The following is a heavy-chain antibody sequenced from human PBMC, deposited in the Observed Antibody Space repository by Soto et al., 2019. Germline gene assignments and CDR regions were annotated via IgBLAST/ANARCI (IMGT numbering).Heavy chain of an antibody. CDR2: ISSSSSTI. CDR1: GFTFSSYS. J-gene: IGHJ4*02. D-gene: IGHD5-18*01. CDR3: ASLDTARIQIAGY. V-gene: IGHV3-48*01. Sequence: PGGSLRLSCAASGFTFSSYSMNWVRQAPGKGLEWVSYISSSSSTIYYAGSVKGRFTISRDNANNTLYLQMNNLRAEDTAIYYCASLDTARIQIAGYWGQGIQVTVSS.